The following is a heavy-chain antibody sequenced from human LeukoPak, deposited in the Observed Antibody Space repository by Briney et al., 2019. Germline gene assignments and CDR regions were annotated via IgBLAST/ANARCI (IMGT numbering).Heavy chain of an antibody. Sequence: GGSLRLSCAASGFTFSSYAMHWVRQAPGKGLEWVAVISYDGSNKYYADSVKGRFTISRDNSKNTLYLQMNSLRAEDTAVYYCAKEAYGYAFDIWGQGTMVTVSS. V-gene: IGHV3-30-3*01. J-gene: IGHJ3*02. CDR1: GFTFSSYA. D-gene: IGHD3-10*01. CDR2: ISYDGSNK. CDR3: AKEAYGYAFDI.